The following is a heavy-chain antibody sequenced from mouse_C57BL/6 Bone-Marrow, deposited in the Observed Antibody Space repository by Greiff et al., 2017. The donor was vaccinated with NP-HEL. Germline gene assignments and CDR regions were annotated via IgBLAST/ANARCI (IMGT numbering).Heavy chain of an antibody. D-gene: IGHD1-1*01. Sequence: VQLQQSGPGLVQPSQSLSITCTVSGFSLTRYGVHWVRQPPGTGLEWLGVIWSGGSTDYNAAFISRLSISKDNSKSQVFFKMNSLQADDTAIYYCAKNLLSSYWYFDVWGTGTTVTVSS. CDR1: GFSLTRYG. J-gene: IGHJ1*03. CDR2: IWSGGST. V-gene: IGHV2-4*01. CDR3: AKNLLSSYWYFDV.